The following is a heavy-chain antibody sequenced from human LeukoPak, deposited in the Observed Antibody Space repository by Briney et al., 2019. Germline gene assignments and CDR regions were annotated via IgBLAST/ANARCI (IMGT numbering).Heavy chain of an antibody. V-gene: IGHV4-34*01. CDR1: GVSFSGYY. D-gene: IGHD6-13*01. CDR2: INHSGST. Sequence: PSETLSLTCAVYGVSFSGYYWSWIRQPPGKGLEWIGEINHSGSTNYNPSLKSRVTISVDTSKNQFSLKLSSVTAADTAVYYCARAIHSPDYWGQGTLVTVSS. CDR3: ARAIHSPDY. J-gene: IGHJ4*02.